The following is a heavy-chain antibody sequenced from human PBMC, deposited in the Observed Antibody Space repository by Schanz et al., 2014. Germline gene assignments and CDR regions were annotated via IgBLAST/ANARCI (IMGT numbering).Heavy chain of an antibody. J-gene: IGHJ4*02. V-gene: IGHV3-23*04. CDR3: AKTLGGAGLTLYFDH. CDR2: LGGSTGGI. D-gene: IGHD3-10*01. Sequence: EEQLVESGGDLVQPGGSLRLSCVASGFRVTTNYMSWVRQAPGKGLKWVSSLGGSTGGIYYADSVRGRFTISRDNFKNRLYLQMNSLRLEDTAIYYCAKTLGGAGLTLYFDHWGQGSLVTVSS. CDR1: GFRVTTNY.